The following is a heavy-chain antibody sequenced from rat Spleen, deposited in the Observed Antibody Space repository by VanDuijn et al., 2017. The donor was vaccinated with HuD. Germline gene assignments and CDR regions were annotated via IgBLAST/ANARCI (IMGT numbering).Heavy chain of an antibody. CDR2: ISNAAGKV. CDR3: ARHRNYGGIPFDY. Sequence: EVQLAESGGGLVQPGRSLKLSCVASGFPFNNYWMTWIRPAPGKGLEWVASISNAAGKVYYPDSVKGRFTISRDNAKRILYLQMDSLRSEDTANYFCARHRNYGGIPFDYWGQGVMVTVSS. V-gene: IGHV5-31*01. D-gene: IGHD1-11*01. CDR1: GFPFNNYW. J-gene: IGHJ2*01.